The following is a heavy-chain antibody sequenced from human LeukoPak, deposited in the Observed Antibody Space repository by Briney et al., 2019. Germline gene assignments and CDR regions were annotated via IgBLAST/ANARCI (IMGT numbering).Heavy chain of an antibody. CDR2: ISYDGSNK. D-gene: IGHD3-22*01. Sequence: PGRSLRLSCAASGFTFSSYAMHWVRQAPGKGLEWVAVISYDGSNKYYADSVKGRFTISRDNAKNSLYLQMNSLRAEDTAVYYCAREGYYDGSGYYYVRADYWGQGTLVTVSS. J-gene: IGHJ4*02. V-gene: IGHV3-30-3*01. CDR1: GFTFSSYA. CDR3: AREGYYDGSGYYYVRADY.